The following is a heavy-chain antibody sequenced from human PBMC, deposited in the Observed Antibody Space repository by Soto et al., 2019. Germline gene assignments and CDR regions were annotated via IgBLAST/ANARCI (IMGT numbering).Heavy chain of an antibody. J-gene: IGHJ6*02. CDR2: IIPMFETV. D-gene: IGHD2-15*01. V-gene: IGHV1-69*01. CDR3: ALGLRTGNYGMDV. Sequence: QEQLLQSGAEVRKPGSSVKVSCKASGGTFNNYAVSWVRQAPGQGLEWMGGIIPMFETVNYAQRFQGRLTIAADESTSTAYMELTSLTSADTAIYFCALGLRTGNYGMDVWGQGTTVTVYS. CDR1: GGTFNNYA.